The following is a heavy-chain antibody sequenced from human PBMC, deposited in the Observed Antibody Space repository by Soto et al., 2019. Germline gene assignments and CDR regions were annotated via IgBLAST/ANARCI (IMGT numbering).Heavy chain of an antibody. Sequence: ASVKVSCKASGYTFTSYAMHWVRQAPGQRLEWMGWINAGNGNTKYSQNFQGRVTITRDTSAGTAYMELSGLRSEDTAVYYCARTRDYYDSSGSFDYWGQGTLVTVSS. CDR2: INAGNGNT. J-gene: IGHJ4*02. CDR1: GYTFTSYA. V-gene: IGHV1-3*01. CDR3: ARTRDYYDSSGSFDY. D-gene: IGHD3-22*01.